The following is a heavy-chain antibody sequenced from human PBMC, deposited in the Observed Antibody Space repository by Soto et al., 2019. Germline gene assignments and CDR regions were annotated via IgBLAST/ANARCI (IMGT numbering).Heavy chain of an antibody. Sequence: PGGSLRLSCAASGFTFSSYAMSWVRQAPGKGLEWVSAISGSGGSTYYADSVKGRFTISRDNSKNTLYLQMNSLKTEDTAVYYCTTDKVSGVATIWYYYYGMDVWGQGTTVTVSS. D-gene: IGHD5-12*01. V-gene: IGHV3-23*01. CDR1: GFTFSSYA. CDR2: ISGSGGST. J-gene: IGHJ6*02. CDR3: TTDKVSGVATIWYYYYGMDV.